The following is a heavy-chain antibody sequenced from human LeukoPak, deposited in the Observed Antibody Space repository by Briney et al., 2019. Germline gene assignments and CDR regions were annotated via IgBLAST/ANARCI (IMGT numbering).Heavy chain of an antibody. CDR3: ARVSSPGVAAAGYAFDI. D-gene: IGHD6-13*01. CDR1: GFTFSSYS. CDR2: ISGSSYYI. J-gene: IGHJ3*02. Sequence: GGSLRLSCAASGFTFSSYSMNRVRQAPGKGLEWVSSISGSSYYIYYADSVKGRFTISRDNAKNSLYLQMNSLRAEDTAVYYCARVSSPGVAAAGYAFDIWGQGTMVTVSS. V-gene: IGHV3-21*01.